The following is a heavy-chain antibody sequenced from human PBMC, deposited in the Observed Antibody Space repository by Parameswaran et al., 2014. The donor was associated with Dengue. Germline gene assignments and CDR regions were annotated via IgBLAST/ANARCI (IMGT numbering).Heavy chain of an antibody. CDR2: IIPIFGTA. J-gene: IGHJ4*02. CDR3: ARDLGDGSYYGVY. Sequence: WVRQAPGQGLEWMGGIIPIFGTANYAQKFQGRVTITADKSTSTAYMELSSLRSEDTAVYYCARDLGDGSYYGVYWGQGTLVTVSS. V-gene: IGHV1-69*06. D-gene: IGHD1-26*01.